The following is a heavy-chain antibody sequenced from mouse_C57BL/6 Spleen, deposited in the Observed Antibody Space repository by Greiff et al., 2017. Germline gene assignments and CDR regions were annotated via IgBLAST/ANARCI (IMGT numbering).Heavy chain of an antibody. D-gene: IGHD3-2*02. Sequence: VQLQQSGPELVKPGASVKISCKASGYAFSSSWMNWVKQRPGKGLEWIGRIYPGDGDTNYNGKFKGKATLTADKSSSTAYMQLSSLASEDSAVYFWARYEDQDSPGDYWGQGTTRTVSS. CDR1: GYAFSSSW. J-gene: IGHJ2*01. V-gene: IGHV1-82*01. CDR2: IYPGDGDT. CDR3: ARYEDQDSPGDY.